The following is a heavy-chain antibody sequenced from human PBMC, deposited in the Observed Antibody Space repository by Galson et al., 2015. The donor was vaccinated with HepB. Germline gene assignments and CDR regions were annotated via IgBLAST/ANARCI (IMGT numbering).Heavy chain of an antibody. J-gene: IGHJ4*02. CDR3: ATAVRGRAFDY. Sequence: SLRLSCAASGFTFSGYWMRWVRQIPGKGLESVANIKQDGSEQYYVDSVKGRFTISRDKGKNSLYLQMNSLRADDTAVYYCATAVRGRAFDYCGQATVVTVAS. V-gene: IGHV3-7*03. CDR2: IKQDGSEQ. D-gene: IGHD5-12*01. CDR1: GFTFSGYW.